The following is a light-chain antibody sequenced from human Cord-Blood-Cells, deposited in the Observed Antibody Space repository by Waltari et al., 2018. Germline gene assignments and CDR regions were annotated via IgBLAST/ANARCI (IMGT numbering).Light chain of an antibody. CDR3: CSYAGSSTLV. CDR1: SSDVGGYNL. V-gene: IGLV2-23*01. CDR2: EGS. J-gene: IGLJ2*01. Sequence: QSALTQPASVSGSPGQSITISCTGTSSDVGGYNLVSWYQRHPGKAPKHMIYEGSKRPSGVSNRFSGSKSGNTAYLTISGLQAEDEADYYCCSYAGSSTLVFGGGTKLTVL.